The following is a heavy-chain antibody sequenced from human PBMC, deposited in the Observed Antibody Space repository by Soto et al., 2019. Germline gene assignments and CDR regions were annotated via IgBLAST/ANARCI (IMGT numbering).Heavy chain of an antibody. D-gene: IGHD6-19*01. CDR2: IYHSGST. J-gene: IGHJ4*02. V-gene: IGHV4-30-2*01. CDR3: ARAGGLGAVAVDS. Sequence: QLQLQESGSGLVKPSQTLSLTCAVSGGSISSGGYSWSWIRQPPGKGLEWIGYIYHSGSTYYNPSPKSRVTISVDRSKNQSSLKLSSATAADTAVYYCARAGGLGAVAVDSWGQGTLVTVSS. CDR1: GGSISSGGYS.